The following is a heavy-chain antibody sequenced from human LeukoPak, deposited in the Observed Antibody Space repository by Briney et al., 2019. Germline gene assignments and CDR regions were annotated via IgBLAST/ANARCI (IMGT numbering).Heavy chain of an antibody. CDR1: GFNFGSYW. D-gene: IGHD3-22*01. J-gene: IGHJ4*02. CDR3: ARCNYYDSSRHPTSFEN. CDR2: IKEDESEK. V-gene: IGHV3-7*01. Sequence: GGSLRLSCAASGFNFGSYWMTWVRQAPGKGLEWVANIKEDESEKYYVDSVRGRFTISRDNAKKSLYLQMDSLRAEDTAVYYCARCNYYDSSRHPTSFENWGQGTLVTVSS.